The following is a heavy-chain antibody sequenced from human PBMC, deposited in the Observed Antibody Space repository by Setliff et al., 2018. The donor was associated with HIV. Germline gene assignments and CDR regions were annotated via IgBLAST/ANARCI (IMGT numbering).Heavy chain of an antibody. Sequence: ASVKVSCKASGYTFTSYGISWVRQAPGQGLEWMGWISAYNGNTNYAQKLQGRVTMTTDTSTSTAYMELRSLRSDDTAVYYCARVRLIFTMIVVVSGAFDVWGQGTMVTVSS. CDR1: GYTFTSYG. V-gene: IGHV1-18*01. D-gene: IGHD3-22*01. CDR2: ISAYNGNT. CDR3: ARVRLIFTMIVVVSGAFDV. J-gene: IGHJ3*01.